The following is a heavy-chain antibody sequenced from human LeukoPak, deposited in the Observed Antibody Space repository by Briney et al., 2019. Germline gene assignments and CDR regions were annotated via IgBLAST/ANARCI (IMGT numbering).Heavy chain of an antibody. CDR3: ARAHSDIVVVPAGY. D-gene: IGHD2-2*01. V-gene: IGHV3-21*01. J-gene: IGHJ4*02. CDR2: ISSSSSYI. Sequence: GGSLRLSCAASGFTFSSYSMNWVRRAPGMGLEWVSSISSSSSYIYYADSVKGRFTISRDNAKNSLYLQMNSLRAEDTAVYYCARAHSDIVVVPAGYWGQGTLVTVSS. CDR1: GFTFSSYS.